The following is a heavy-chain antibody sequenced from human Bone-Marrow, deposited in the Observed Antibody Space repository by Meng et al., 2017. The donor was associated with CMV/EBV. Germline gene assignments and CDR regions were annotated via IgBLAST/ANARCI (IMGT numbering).Heavy chain of an antibody. CDR3: AKEACSSTSCSKPRHDY. CDR2: ISSSSSYI. CDR1: GFTFSSYG. J-gene: IGHJ4*02. V-gene: IGHV3-21*04. D-gene: IGHD2-2*01. Sequence: GESLKISCAASGFTFSSYGMHWVRQAPGKGLEWVSSISSSSSYIYYADSVKGRFTISRDNAKNSLYLQMNSLRAEDTAVYYCAKEACSSTSCSKPRHDYWGQGTLVTVSS.